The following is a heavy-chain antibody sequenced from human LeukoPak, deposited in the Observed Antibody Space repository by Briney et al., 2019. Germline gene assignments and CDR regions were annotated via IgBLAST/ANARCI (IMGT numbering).Heavy chain of an antibody. Sequence: GGSLRLSCAASGFTFSSYAMSWVRQAPGKGLEWVSAISGSGGSTYYADSVKGRFTISRDNAKNSLYLQMNSLRAEDTALYYCARVIVGATTWAFDIWGQGTMVTVSS. CDR2: ISGSGGST. CDR3: ARVIVGATTWAFDI. D-gene: IGHD1-26*01. V-gene: IGHV3-23*01. CDR1: GFTFSSYA. J-gene: IGHJ3*02.